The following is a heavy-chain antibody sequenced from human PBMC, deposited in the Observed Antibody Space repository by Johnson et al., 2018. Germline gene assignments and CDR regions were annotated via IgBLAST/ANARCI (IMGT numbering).Heavy chain of an antibody. Sequence: QVQLQESGPGLAEPSETXSLTCTVSGGSISSYYWSWIRQTPGKGLEGMGYIYYSWSTNYNPSLKRRVTISVDTSKNQFSRKLSSVTAADTAVYYCAVGGTGAFDIWGQGTMVTVSS. CDR1: GGSISSYY. CDR3: AVGGTGAFDI. CDR2: IYYSWST. V-gene: IGHV4-59*01. D-gene: IGHD4-23*01. J-gene: IGHJ3*02.